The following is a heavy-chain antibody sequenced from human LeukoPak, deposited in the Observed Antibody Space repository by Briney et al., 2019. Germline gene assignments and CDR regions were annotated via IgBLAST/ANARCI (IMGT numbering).Heavy chain of an antibody. CDR3: GRDALVGYFSYYYMDV. D-gene: IGHD2-15*01. CDR2: ISNSGST. CDR1: GGSVSSHY. Sequence: SETLSLTCTVSGGSVSSHYWTWIRQSPVKGLEWIGDISNSGSTSYNPSLKSRVTISIDTSKNQFSLKLSSVTAADTAVYYCGRDALVGYFSYYYMDVWGKGTTGTVSS. V-gene: IGHV4-59*02. J-gene: IGHJ6*03.